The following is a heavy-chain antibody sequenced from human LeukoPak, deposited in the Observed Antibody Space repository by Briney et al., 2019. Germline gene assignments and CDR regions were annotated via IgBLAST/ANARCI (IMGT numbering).Heavy chain of an antibody. V-gene: IGHV1-2*06. CDR1: EYTFTDYY. Sequence: ASVKVYCKASEYTFTDYYMHWVRQAPGQGLEWMGRINPNSGATNYAQKFQDRVTMTRDTSISTAYMELNTLRSDDTAVYYCARAIPAAANWFNPWGQGILVTVSS. J-gene: IGHJ5*02. CDR3: ARAIPAAANWFNP. CDR2: INPNSGAT. D-gene: IGHD6-13*01.